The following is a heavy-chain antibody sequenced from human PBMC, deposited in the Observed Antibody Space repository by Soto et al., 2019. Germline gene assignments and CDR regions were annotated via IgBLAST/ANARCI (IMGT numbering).Heavy chain of an antibody. CDR1: GGIFSTYA. CDR3: ARDRDDYGSGNYYIRIGF. J-gene: IGHJ4*02. CDR2: IIPLFGTP. Sequence: QVQLVQSGAEVKKPGSSVKVSCKASGGIFSTYAISWLRQAPGQGLEWMGGIIPLFGTPNYAQRFQGRVNITADESTRTAYMELSRLRSEDTAVYYCARDRDDYGSGNYYIRIGFWGQGTLVTVSS. D-gene: IGHD3-10*01. V-gene: IGHV1-69*01.